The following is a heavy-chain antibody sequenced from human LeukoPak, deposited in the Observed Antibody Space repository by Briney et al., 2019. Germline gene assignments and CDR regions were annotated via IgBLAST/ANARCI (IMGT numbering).Heavy chain of an antibody. V-gene: IGHV1-69*13. J-gene: IGHJ4*02. Sequence: SVNVSCKASGGTFSSYAISWVRQAAGQGLEWMGGIIPIFGTANYAQKFQGRVTITVDESTSTAYMELSSLRSEDTAVYYCARASSYYDFWSGFDYWGQGTLVTVSS. D-gene: IGHD3-3*01. CDR3: ARASSYYDFWSGFDY. CDR1: GGTFSSYA. CDR2: IIPIFGTA.